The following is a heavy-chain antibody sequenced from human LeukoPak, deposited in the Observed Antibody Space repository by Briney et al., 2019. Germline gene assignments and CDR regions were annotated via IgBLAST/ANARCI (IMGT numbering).Heavy chain of an antibody. CDR1: GGSISSYY. J-gene: IGHJ5*02. D-gene: IGHD1-7*01. CDR3: ARQSVGTGTTDMWFDP. CDR2: IYTSGST. Sequence: PSETLSLTCTVSGGSISSYYWSWIRQPPGKGLEWIGYIYTSGSTNYNPSLKSRVTISVDTSKNQFSLKLSSVTAADTAVYYCARQSVGTGTTDMWFDPWGQGTLVTVSS. V-gene: IGHV4-4*09.